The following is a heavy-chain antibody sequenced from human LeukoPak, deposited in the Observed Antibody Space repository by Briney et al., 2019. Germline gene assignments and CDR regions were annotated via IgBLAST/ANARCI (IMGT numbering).Heavy chain of an antibody. D-gene: IGHD4-23*01. V-gene: IGHV3-21*01. CDR1: GFTYSSYS. J-gene: IGHJ4*02. CDR3: ARGLSGRYGGWKIFDY. Sequence: GGSLTLSCAPSGFTYSSYSMNEPRHAPGKARVGVSSISSSSSYIYYADSVKGLFTTSRDNATNSLYLQMNSLRAENTAVYYCARGLSGRYGGWKIFDYWGQGTLVTVSS. CDR2: ISSSSSYI.